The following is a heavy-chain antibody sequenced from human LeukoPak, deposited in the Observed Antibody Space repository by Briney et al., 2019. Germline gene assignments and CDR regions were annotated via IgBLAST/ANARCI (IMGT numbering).Heavy chain of an antibody. CDR2: IIPIFGTA. J-gene: IGHJ3*02. D-gene: IGHD3-9*01. CDR3: ASWLYYDILTGYYSEDAFDI. V-gene: IGHV1-69*05. CDR1: GGTFSSYA. Sequence: SVKVSCKASGGTFSSYAISWVRQARGQGLEWMGGIIPIFGTANYAQKSQGRVTITTDESTSTAYMELSSLRSEDTAVYYCASWLYYDILTGYYSEDAFDIWGQGTMVTVSS.